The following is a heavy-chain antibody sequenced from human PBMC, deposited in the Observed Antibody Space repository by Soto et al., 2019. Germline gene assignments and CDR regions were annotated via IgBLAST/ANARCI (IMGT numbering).Heavy chain of an antibody. CDR3: ASRQGTMVRGAIFFDYYGMDV. Sequence: EFLNIFVRGSGESFTSYWISWVRQMPGKGLEWMGRIDPSDSYTNYSPSFQGHVTISADKSISTAYLQWSSLKASDIAMYYCASRQGTMVRGAIFFDYYGMDVWGQGTKVTVSS. CDR1: GESFTSYW. D-gene: IGHD3-10*01. CDR2: IDPSDSYT. J-gene: IGHJ6*02. V-gene: IGHV5-10-1*01.